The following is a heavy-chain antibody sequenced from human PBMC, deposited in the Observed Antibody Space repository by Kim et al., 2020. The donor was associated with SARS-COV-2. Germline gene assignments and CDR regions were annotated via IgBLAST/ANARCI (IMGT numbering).Heavy chain of an antibody. CDR2: INSDGYSS. D-gene: IGHD6-19*01. J-gene: IGHJ4*02. CDR3: ARGLGSGRAPPEY. Sequence: GGSLRLSCAASGSTISNYWMHWVRQAPGKGLVWVSRINSDGYSSTYADSVKGRFTISRDNAKNTVYVQMNSLRDEDTAVYYCARGLGSGRAPPEYWGQGTLVTVSS. CDR1: GSTISNYW. V-gene: IGHV3-74*01.